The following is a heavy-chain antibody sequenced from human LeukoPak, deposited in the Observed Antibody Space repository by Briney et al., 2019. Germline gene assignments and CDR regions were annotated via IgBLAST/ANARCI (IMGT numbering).Heavy chain of an antibody. CDR1: GFSVRTDW. CDR3: GRGDPDY. Sequence: PGGSLRLSCEVAGFSVRTDWMEWGRQAAGKGLECGANINQAGSDKCYVESVKGRFPISRDTAKKSVYLQMNNLRAEDTGVYYCGRGDPDYWGQGPLVTVSS. J-gene: IGHJ4*02. CDR2: INQAGSDK. V-gene: IGHV3-7*01.